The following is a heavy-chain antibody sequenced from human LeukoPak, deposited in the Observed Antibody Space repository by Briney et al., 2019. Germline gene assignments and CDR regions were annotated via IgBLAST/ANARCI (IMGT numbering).Heavy chain of an antibody. J-gene: IGHJ3*02. V-gene: IGHV3-20*04. CDR1: GFTFDDYG. CDR3: ARASFLEDAFDI. CDR2: INWNGVAT. D-gene: IGHD2/OR15-2a*01. Sequence: PGGSLRLSCAASGFTFDDYGMIWVRQAPGKELEWVSGINWNGVATHYADSVKGRFTISRDNAKNSLYLQMNSLRAEDTAVYYCARASFLEDAFDIWGQGTMVTVSS.